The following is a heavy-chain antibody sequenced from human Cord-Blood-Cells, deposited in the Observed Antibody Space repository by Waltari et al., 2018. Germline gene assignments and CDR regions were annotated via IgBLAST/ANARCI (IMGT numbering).Heavy chain of an antibody. J-gene: IGHJ4*02. D-gene: IGHD1-26*01. Sequence: QVQLQQWGAGLLKPSETLSLTCAVYGGSFSGYYWSWIRQPPGKGLEWIGEINHSGSTNYTPSLMSRVTISVDTSKNQFSLKLSSGTAASTAVYYCARGGDTGGIDYWGQGTLVTVSS. CDR2: INHSGST. CDR3: ARGGDTGGIDY. V-gene: IGHV4-34*01. CDR1: GGSFSGYY.